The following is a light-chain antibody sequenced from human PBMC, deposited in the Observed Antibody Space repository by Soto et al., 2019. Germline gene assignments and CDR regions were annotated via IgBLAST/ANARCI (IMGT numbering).Light chain of an antibody. CDR2: GAS. CDR3: QQRSNWPPIT. V-gene: IGKV3D-20*02. J-gene: IGKJ5*01. Sequence: EVVLTQSPGSLSLSPGEGATLSCRASQSVSNNYLAWYQQKPGQAPRLLIYGASNRATGIPDRFSGSGSGTDFTLTISSLEPEDFAVYYCQQRSNWPPITFGQGTRLEIK. CDR1: QSVSNNY.